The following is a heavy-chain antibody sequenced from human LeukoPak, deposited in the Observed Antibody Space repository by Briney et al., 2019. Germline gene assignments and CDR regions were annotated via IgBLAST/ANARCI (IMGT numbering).Heavy chain of an antibody. CDR3: AKYYGDDPDYYYYMDV. D-gene: IGHD4-17*01. V-gene: IGHV3-23*01. CDR2: ISGSGYST. Sequence: GGSLRLSCAASGFTFSHYGMSWVRQAPGKGLEWVSAISGSGYSTYYADSVKGRFTISRDNSKNTLYLQMNSPRAEDTAVYYCAKYYGDDPDYYYYMDVWGKGTTVTISS. J-gene: IGHJ6*03. CDR1: GFTFSHYG.